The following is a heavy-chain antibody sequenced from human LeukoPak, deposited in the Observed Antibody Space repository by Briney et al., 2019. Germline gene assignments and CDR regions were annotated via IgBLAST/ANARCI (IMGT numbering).Heavy chain of an antibody. CDR3: AREATYNYAYALDY. CDR2: IKYDVSEI. J-gene: IGHJ4*02. CDR1: GFTFSSYW. V-gene: IGHV3-7*01. Sequence: GGSLRLSCAASGFTFSSYWMSWVRQAPGKGLEWGANIKYDVSEIHYVDSVKGRFTISRDNAENSLYLQMNSLRAEDTAVYYCAREATYNYAYALDYWGQGTLVTVSS. D-gene: IGHD5-18*01.